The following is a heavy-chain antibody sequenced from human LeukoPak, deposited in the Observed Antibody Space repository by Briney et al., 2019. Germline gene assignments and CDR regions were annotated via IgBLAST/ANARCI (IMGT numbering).Heavy chain of an antibody. CDR2: INDSGRT. D-gene: IGHD1-7*01. CDR1: GGSFSNYY. Sequence: SETLSLTCAVYGGSFSNYYWSWIRQPPGKGLEWIGEINDSGRTNYNPSLMSRVTVSVDASKNQFSLRLTSVTATDTAVYYCARRWNYGRNYYIDVWGKGATVSVSS. J-gene: IGHJ6*03. CDR3: ARRWNYGRNYYIDV. V-gene: IGHV4-34*01.